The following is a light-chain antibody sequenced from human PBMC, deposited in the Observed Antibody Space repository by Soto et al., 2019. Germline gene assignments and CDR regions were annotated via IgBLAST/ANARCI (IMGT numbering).Light chain of an antibody. Sequence: AIQMTQSPSSLSASVGDRVIITCRASQAIRKDLGWYQQKPGKAPKLLIYAASSLQSGVPSSFSGSGSGTDFTLTIGSLQPEDFATYYCLQDNNYPWTFGQGTKVEVK. CDR3: LQDNNYPWT. CDR2: AAS. CDR1: QAIRKD. V-gene: IGKV1-6*01. J-gene: IGKJ1*01.